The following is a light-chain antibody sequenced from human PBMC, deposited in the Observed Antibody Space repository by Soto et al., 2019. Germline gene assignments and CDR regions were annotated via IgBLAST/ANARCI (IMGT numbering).Light chain of an antibody. CDR3: QSYDSSLSGVI. J-gene: IGLJ2*01. CDR2: RNN. CDR1: SSNIGAGYV. Sequence: QSVLTQSPSVSGAPGQRVTISCTGSSSNIGAGYVVHWYQQLPGTAPKLLIYRNNNRPSGVPDRFSGSKSGTSASLAITGLQAEDEADYYCQSYDSSLSGVIFGGGTKLTVL. V-gene: IGLV1-40*01.